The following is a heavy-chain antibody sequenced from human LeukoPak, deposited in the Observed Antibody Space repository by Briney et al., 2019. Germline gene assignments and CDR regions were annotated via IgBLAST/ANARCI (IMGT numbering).Heavy chain of an antibody. D-gene: IGHD3-10*01. CDR2: INPSGGST. CDR1: GGTFSSYA. V-gene: IGHV1-46*03. CDR3: ARDLYGSGSYYEYFQH. Sequence: GASVKVSCKASGGTFSSYAISWVRQAPGQGLEWMGIINPSGGSTSYAQKFQGRVTMTRDTSTSTVYMELSSLRSEDTAVYYCARDLYGSGSYYEYFQHWGQGTLVTVSS. J-gene: IGHJ1*01.